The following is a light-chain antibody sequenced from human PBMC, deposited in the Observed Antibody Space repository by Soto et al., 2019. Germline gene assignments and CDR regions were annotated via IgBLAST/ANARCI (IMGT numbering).Light chain of an antibody. Sequence: QSALTQPPSASGSPGQSVTISCTGTSSDVGGYNYVSWYQQHPGKAPKLIIYEVTKRPSGVPDRFSGSKSGNTASLTVSGLHPDDWADYYCSSYAGSDNLGFGGGTKLTVL. CDR2: EVT. CDR1: SSDVGGYNY. CDR3: SSYAGSDNLG. J-gene: IGLJ2*01. V-gene: IGLV2-8*01.